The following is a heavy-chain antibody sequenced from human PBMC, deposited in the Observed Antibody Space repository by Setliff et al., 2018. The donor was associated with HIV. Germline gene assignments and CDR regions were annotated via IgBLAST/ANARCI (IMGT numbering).Heavy chain of an antibody. CDR3: ARAVSHVDY. J-gene: IGHJ4*02. Sequence: SETLSLTCIVSGGSISSGSYYWTWIRQPAGKGLEWIGHIYTTGRTNYNPSLKSRVTISLDTSKNQFFLRLSSVTAADTAVYYCARAVSHVDYWGQGTLVTVSS. CDR1: GGSISSGSYY. CDR2: IYTTGRT. V-gene: IGHV4-61*09.